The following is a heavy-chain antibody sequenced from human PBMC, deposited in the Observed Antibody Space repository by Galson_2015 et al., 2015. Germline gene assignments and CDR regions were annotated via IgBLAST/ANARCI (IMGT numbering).Heavy chain of an antibody. CDR1: GFSLSTSGVG. D-gene: IGHD5-18*01. CDR2: IYWADDK. Sequence: PALVKPTQPLTLACTFSGFSLSTSGVGVGWIRQPPGKALEWLALIYWADDKRYSPSLKSRLTITKDTSNNQVVLTMTNMDPVDTATYYCAHRKRGYSYGSNWFDPWGQGTLVTVSS. V-gene: IGHV2-5*02. CDR3: AHRKRGYSYGSNWFDP. J-gene: IGHJ5*02.